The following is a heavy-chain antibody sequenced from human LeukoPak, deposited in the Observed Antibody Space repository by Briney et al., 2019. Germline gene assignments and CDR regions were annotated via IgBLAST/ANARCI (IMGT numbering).Heavy chain of an antibody. CDR3: ARQAGYCSSTSCQGSFDI. J-gene: IGHJ3*02. D-gene: IGHD2-2*01. V-gene: IGHV5-51*01. Sequence: GESLKISCKGSGYPFTNYRIGWVRQMPGKGLEFMGIIYPVDSDTRYSPSFQGQVTISVDKSISTAYLQWSSLKASDTAMYYCARQAGYCSSTSCQGSFDIWGQGTMVTVSS. CDR2: IYPVDSDT. CDR1: GYPFTNYR.